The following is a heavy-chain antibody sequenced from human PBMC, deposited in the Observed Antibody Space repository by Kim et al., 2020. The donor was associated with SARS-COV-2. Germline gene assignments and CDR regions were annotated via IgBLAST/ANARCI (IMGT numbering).Heavy chain of an antibody. J-gene: IGHJ4*02. CDR3: AKRGSGWYLDF. V-gene: IGHV3-23*05. CDR2: T. D-gene: IGHD6-19*01. Sequence: TDSADAVRGRVTISRDSAKNTVYLQINSLGDEDTAVYFCAKRGSGWYLDFWGQGTLITVSS.